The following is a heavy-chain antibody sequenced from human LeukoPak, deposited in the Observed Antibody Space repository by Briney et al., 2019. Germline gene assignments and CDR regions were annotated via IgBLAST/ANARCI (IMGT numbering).Heavy chain of an antibody. D-gene: IGHD3-10*01. Sequence: PGGSLRLSCAASGFTFSSYAMHWVRQAPGKGLEWVAVISYDGSNKYYADSVKGRFTISRDNSKNTLYLQMNSLRAEDTAVYYCATWPGAWYGEDSWGQGTLVTVSS. CDR3: ATWPGAWYGEDS. V-gene: IGHV3-30-3*01. CDR2: ISYDGSNK. CDR1: GFTFSSYA. J-gene: IGHJ4*02.